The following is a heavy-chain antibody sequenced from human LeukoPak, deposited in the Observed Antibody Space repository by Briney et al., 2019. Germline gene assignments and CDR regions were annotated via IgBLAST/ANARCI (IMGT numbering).Heavy chain of an antibody. D-gene: IGHD6-13*01. J-gene: IGHJ4*02. Sequence: GGSLRLSCAASGFTFSSYAMSWVRQAPGKGLEWVSAISGSGDNTYYADSVKGRFTISRDNSKNTLYLQMNSLRAEDTAVYYCAKDTSTRWYSSTPLPGDYWGQGTLVTVSS. CDR3: AKDTSTRWYSSTPLPGDY. CDR2: ISGSGDNT. V-gene: IGHV3-23*01. CDR1: GFTFSSYA.